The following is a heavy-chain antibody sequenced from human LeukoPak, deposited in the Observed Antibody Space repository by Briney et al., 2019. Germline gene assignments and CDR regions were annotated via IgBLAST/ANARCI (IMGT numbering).Heavy chain of an antibody. D-gene: IGHD1-26*01. J-gene: IGHJ4*02. CDR2: IKNDGSST. Sequence: PGGSLRLSCAASGFTFSRYWMHWVRQAPGKGLVWASLIKNDGSSTTYADSVKGRFTISRDNAKNTLFLQMNSLRADDTAVYYCASALGGQGGHWGQGTLVTVSS. V-gene: IGHV3-74*03. CDR1: GFTFSRYW. CDR3: ASALGGQGGH.